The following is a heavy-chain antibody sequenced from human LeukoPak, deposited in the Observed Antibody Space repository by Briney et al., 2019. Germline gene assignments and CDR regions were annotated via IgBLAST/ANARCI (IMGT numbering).Heavy chain of an antibody. V-gene: IGHV4-39*01. CDR1: GGSITSTAYY. Sequence: SETLSLTCTVSGGSITSTAYYWGWIRRPPGKGLEWIGSLYYSGSTYYNPSLQSRVTIAVDTSKNQFSLRLTSVTAADTAVYYCALITMNPTYYYYGIDVWGQGTTVTVSS. CDR2: LYYSGST. D-gene: IGHD3-22*01. J-gene: IGHJ6*02. CDR3: ALITMNPTYYYYGIDV.